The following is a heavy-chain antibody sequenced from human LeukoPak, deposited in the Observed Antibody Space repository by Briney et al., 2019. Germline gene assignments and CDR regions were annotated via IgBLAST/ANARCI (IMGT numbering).Heavy chain of an antibody. D-gene: IGHD3-10*01. Sequence: SSETLSLTCAVYGGSFSGYYWSWIRKPPGKGLKWIGEINHSGSTNYNPSLKSRVTISVDTSKNQFSLKLNSLTAADTAVYYCARGSMVRGVIIPDWGQGSLVTVSS. CDR1: GGSFSGYY. CDR2: INHSGST. V-gene: IGHV4-34*01. CDR3: ARGSMVRGVIIPD. J-gene: IGHJ4*02.